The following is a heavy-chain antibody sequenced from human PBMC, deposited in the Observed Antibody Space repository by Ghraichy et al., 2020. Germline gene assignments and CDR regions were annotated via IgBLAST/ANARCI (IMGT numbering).Heavy chain of an antibody. CDR1: GFTFSSYG. Sequence: GGSLRLSCAASGFTFSSYGMHWVRQAPGKGLEWVAVISYDGSNKYYADSVKGRFTISRDNSKNTLYLQMNSLRAEDTAVYYCAKGHLRYYDSSVLDYWGQGTLVTVSS. J-gene: IGHJ4*02. V-gene: IGHV3-30*18. D-gene: IGHD3-22*01. CDR2: ISYDGSNK. CDR3: AKGHLRYYDSSVLDY.